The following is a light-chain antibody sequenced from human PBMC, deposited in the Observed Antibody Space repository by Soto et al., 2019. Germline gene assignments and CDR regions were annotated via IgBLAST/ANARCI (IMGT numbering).Light chain of an antibody. CDR3: QQYSGSPFT. CDR2: GAS. Sequence: PGEGATLSCRASQSVYVNLAWYQQKPGQSPRLLIYGASTRATDIPDRFSGSGSDTDFALTISRLEPEDFAVYYCQQYSGSPFTFGPGTKVHIK. CDR1: QSVYVN. V-gene: IGKV3-20*01. J-gene: IGKJ3*01.